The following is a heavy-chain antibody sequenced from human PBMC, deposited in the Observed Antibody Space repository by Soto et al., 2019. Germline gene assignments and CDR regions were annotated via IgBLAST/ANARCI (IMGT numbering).Heavy chain of an antibody. CDR3: ARDVYYYGMDV. V-gene: IGHV1-69*01. Sequence: QVQLVQSGAEVRKPGSSVKVSCKASGGTFSRHAISWVRQAPGQGLEWMGGIIPIFGTANHAQKFQGRVTIIADESTSTVYMELSSLRSEDTAMYYCARDVYYYGMDVWGQGTTVTVSS. J-gene: IGHJ6*02. CDR1: GGTFSRHA. CDR2: IIPIFGTA.